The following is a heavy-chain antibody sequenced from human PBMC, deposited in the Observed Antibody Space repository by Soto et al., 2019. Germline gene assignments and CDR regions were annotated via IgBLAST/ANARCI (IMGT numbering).Heavy chain of an antibody. D-gene: IGHD6-25*01. Sequence: QEQVVQSGPAMKEPGSSVKVSCRASGIMSSGYGFSWVRQAPGQGLQWVGVINPTLDSTHYAQNLQGRVSITVDKPTDTAYLEVTSLRLEDTAIYFCATMKRARLDSWGRGTVVTVSS. CDR2: INPTLDST. V-gene: IGHV1-69*06. CDR1: GIMSSGYG. J-gene: IGHJ4*02. CDR3: ATMKRARLDS.